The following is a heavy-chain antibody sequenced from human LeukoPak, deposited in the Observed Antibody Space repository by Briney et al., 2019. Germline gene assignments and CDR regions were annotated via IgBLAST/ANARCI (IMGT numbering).Heavy chain of an antibody. CDR2: MSFSGSA. CDR1: GVSMNNNY. Sequence: PSETLSLTCAVSGVSMNNNYWAWIRQSPGGKLDWIGYMSFSGSATYNPSLNSRVSISVDSSKNQFSLDLTSLTAADTAVYYCARGDDLLTGSYDWFNPWGQGTLVIVSS. CDR3: ARGDDLLTGSYDWFNP. J-gene: IGHJ5*02. V-gene: IGHV4-4*09. D-gene: IGHD3-9*01.